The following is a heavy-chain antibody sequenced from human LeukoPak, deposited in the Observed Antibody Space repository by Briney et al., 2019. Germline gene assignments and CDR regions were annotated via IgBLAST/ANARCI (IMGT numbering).Heavy chain of an antibody. CDR1: GFTFSHYW. J-gene: IGHJ4*02. CDR2: IATTSSET. Sequence: GGSLRLSCAASGFTFSHYWMTWVRQAPGKGLEWVSSIATTSSETYADSVKGRFIISRDNVKNSLYLQMNSLRAEDTAVYYCARAYINDWYFDSWGQGTLVTVSS. CDR3: ARAYINDWYFDS. D-gene: IGHD3-9*01. V-gene: IGHV3-21*01.